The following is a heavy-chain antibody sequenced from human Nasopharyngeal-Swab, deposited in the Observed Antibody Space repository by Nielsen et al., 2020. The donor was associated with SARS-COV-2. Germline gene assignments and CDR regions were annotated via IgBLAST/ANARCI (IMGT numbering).Heavy chain of an antibody. V-gene: IGHV2-26*01. J-gene: IGHJ4*02. Sequence: SGPTLVKPTQTLTLTCTFSGFSLSTSGVGVGWIRQPPGKALEWLAHIFSNDEKSYSTSLKSRLTISKDTSKSQVVLTMTNMDPVDTATYYCARIDYSNYVVDYWGQGTLVTVSS. CDR3: ARIDYSNYVVDY. D-gene: IGHD4-11*01. CDR1: GFSLSTSGVG. CDR2: IFSNDEK.